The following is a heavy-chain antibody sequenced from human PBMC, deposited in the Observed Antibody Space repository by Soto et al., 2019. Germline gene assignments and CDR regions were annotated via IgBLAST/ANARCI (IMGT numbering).Heavy chain of an antibody. CDR1: GFSLNTTAVG. V-gene: IGHV2-5*02. J-gene: IGHJ3*02. Sequence: SGPTLVNPTQTLTLTCTFSGFSLNTTAVGVGWIRQPPGKALERLAFIYLDNDKRYNPSLETMLTITKDTSKNQVGLKMTNMETVDTATYFCAHREGDDYVWGSYKDAFDIWGQGTMVTISS. D-gene: IGHD3-16*01. CDR2: IYLDNDK. CDR3: AHREGDDYVWGSYKDAFDI.